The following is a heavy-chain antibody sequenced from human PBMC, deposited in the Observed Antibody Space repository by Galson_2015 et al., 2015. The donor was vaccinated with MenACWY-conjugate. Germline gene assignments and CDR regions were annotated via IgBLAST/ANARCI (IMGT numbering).Heavy chain of an antibody. Sequence: SLRLSCAASGFTFNNYWMRWVRHVPGKGPVWVANIKQDGSEKYYVDSVRGRFTISRDNAKSSLFLQMNSLRAEDTAVYYCARDLGVYCSHNDCYSPYWGQGTLVTVSS. J-gene: IGHJ4*02. V-gene: IGHV3-7*03. CDR2: IKQDGSEK. CDR1: GFTFNNYW. D-gene: IGHD2-15*01. CDR3: ARDLGVYCSHNDCYSPY.